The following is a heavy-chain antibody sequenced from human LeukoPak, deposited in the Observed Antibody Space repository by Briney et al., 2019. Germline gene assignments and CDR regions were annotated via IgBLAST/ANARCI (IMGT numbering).Heavy chain of an antibody. D-gene: IGHD3-22*01. CDR2: ISSSSSYI. CDR3: ARPQSDRSGYYYIDF. CDR1: GFTFSSYS. J-gene: IGHJ4*02. Sequence: PGGSLRLSCAASGFTFSSYSMNWVRQAPGKGLEWVSSISSSSSYIYYADSVKGRFTISRDNAKNSLYLQMNSLRAEDTAVYYCARPQSDRSGYYYIDFWGQGTQVTVSS. V-gene: IGHV3-21*01.